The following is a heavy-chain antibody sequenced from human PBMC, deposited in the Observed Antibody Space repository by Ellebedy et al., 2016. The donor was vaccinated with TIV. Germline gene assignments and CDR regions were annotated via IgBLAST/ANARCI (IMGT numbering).Heavy chain of an antibody. Sequence: ASVKVSCXASGYSFIGYYMHWVRQAPGQGLEWMGWINPNNGGTNSAQKFQGRVTMTRDASISTAYMELSRLRSDDTAVYYCARSANGLDPNYYDATGYAFDIWGQGTMVTVSA. D-gene: IGHD3-22*01. V-gene: IGHV1-2*02. J-gene: IGHJ3*02. CDR2: INPNNGGT. CDR3: ARSANGLDPNYYDATGYAFDI. CDR1: GYSFIGYY.